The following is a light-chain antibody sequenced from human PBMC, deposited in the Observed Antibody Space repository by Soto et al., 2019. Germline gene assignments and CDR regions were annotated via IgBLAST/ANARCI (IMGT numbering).Light chain of an antibody. CDR1: QSVSTW. J-gene: IGKJ2*02. V-gene: IGKV1-5*03. CDR3: QQYNSYPRT. Sequence: DIQMTQSPSTLSASVGDRVTITCRASQSVSTWLAWYQHKPGQAPKFLIYKASSLESGVPSRFSGSGSGTEFTLTISSLQPDDFATYYCQQYNSYPRTFGQGTKLEIK. CDR2: KAS.